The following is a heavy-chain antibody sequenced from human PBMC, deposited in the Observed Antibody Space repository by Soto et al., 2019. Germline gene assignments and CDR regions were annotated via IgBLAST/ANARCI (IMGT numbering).Heavy chain of an antibody. CDR2: ISYDGSNK. Sequence: PGGSLRLSCAASGFTFSSYGMHWVRQAPGKGLEWVAVISYDGSNKYYADSVKGRFTISRDNSKNTLYLQMNSLRAEDTAVYYCAKDGDYGLVYSFGYFDLWGRGTLVTVSS. J-gene: IGHJ2*01. CDR3: AKDGDYGLVYSFGYFDL. CDR1: GFTFSSYG. V-gene: IGHV3-30*18. D-gene: IGHD4-17*01.